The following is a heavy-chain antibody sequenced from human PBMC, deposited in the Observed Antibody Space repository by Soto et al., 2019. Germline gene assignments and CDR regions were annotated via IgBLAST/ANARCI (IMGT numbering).Heavy chain of an antibody. Sequence: SVEVTCKASVGTFSSYTISWVRQAPGQGPEWMGMIIPILGIANYAQKLQGRVTITADKSSSTAYMELRSLRSEDTAVYYCAIVPDIYYYDSSGYYSDAFDIWGKGTMVTVSS. CDR1: VGTFSSYT. D-gene: IGHD3-22*01. CDR2: IIPILGIA. J-gene: IGHJ3*02. V-gene: IGHV1-69*02. CDR3: AIVPDIYYYDSSGYYSDAFDI.